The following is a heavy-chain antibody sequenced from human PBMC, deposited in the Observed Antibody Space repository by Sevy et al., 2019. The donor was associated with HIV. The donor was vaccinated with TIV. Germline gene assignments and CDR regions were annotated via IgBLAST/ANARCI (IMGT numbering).Heavy chain of an antibody. V-gene: IGHV3-74*01. CDR1: GFTFSNNR. CDR2: IESDETT. Sequence: GRSLRLSCAASGFTFSNNRMHWVRQAPGKGLVWVSRIESDETTSYTDSVKGRFTISRDNAKNTLYLQMNSLKAEDSAVYHCARDHHYGDWGQGTLVTVSS. D-gene: IGHD4-17*01. J-gene: IGHJ4*02. CDR3: ARDHHYGD.